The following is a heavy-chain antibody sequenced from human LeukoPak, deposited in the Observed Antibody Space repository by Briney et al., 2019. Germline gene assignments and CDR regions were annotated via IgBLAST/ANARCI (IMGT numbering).Heavy chain of an antibody. Sequence: GESLKISCKGSGSSFTSYWIGWVRQLPGKGLEWMGIIYPGDSDTRYSPSFQGQVTISADKSISTAYLQWSSLKASDTAMYYCARQTPGGIAAAGSDYWGQGILVTVSS. V-gene: IGHV5-51*01. CDR1: GSSFTSYW. J-gene: IGHJ4*02. D-gene: IGHD6-13*01. CDR2: IYPGDSDT. CDR3: ARQTPGGIAAAGSDY.